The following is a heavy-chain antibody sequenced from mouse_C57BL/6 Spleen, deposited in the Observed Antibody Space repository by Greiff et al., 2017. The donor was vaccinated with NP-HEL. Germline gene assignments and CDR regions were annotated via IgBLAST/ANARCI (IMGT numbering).Heavy chain of an antibody. CDR1: GYTFTDHT. Sequence: VQLQQSDAELVKPGASVKISCKVSGYTFTDHTIHWMKQRPEQGLEWIGYIYPRDGSTKYNEKFKGKATLTADKSSSTAYMQLNSLTSEDSAVYFCARGPIYYYGSSYFDYWGQGTTLTVSS. CDR3: ARGPIYYYGSSYFDY. CDR2: IYPRDGST. J-gene: IGHJ2*01. D-gene: IGHD1-1*01. V-gene: IGHV1-78*01.